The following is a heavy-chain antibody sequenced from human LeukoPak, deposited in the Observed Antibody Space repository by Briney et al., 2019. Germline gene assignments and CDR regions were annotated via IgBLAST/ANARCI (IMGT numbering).Heavy chain of an antibody. D-gene: IGHD6-13*01. J-gene: IGHJ6*03. Sequence: ASVKVSCKASGYTFTSYDINWVRQATGQGLEWMGWMNPNSGNTGYAQKFQGRVTITRNTSISTAYMELSSLRSEDTAVYYCARLYSSSWRSYYYYYYMDVWGKGTTVTVSS. CDR3: ARLYSSSWRSYYYYYYMDV. CDR2: MNPNSGNT. V-gene: IGHV1-8*01. CDR1: GYTFTSYD.